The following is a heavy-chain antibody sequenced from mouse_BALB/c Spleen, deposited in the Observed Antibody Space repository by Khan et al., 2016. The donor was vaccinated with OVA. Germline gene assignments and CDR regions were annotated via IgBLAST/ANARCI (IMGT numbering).Heavy chain of an antibody. CDR1: GFTFSSFG. CDR2: MSSGSSTI. Sequence: EVELVESGRGLVQPSRSRTLTCAVSGFTFSSFGMHWVRQAPKKGLEWVAYMSSGSSTIYYVDTVKGRITISRDNSKHHLFLQMTCLRSEDTATYYYARAGDNFRWYFDDWGAGTSVTVSS. J-gene: IGHJ1*01. D-gene: IGHD1-3*01. V-gene: IGHV5-17*02. CDR3: ARAGDNFRWYFDD.